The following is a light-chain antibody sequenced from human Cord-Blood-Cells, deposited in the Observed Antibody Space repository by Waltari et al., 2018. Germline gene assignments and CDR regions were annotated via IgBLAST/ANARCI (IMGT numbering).Light chain of an antibody. Sequence: SYELTQPPSVSVSPGQTARITCSGDALPKQYAYWYQQKPGQAPVLVIYKDSERPSGTPERFSGSSSGTTVTLTISGVQAEDEADYYCQSADSSGTYYVFGTGTNATVL. V-gene: IGLV3-25*03. J-gene: IGLJ1*01. CDR3: QSADSSGTYYV. CDR1: ALPKQY. CDR2: KDS.